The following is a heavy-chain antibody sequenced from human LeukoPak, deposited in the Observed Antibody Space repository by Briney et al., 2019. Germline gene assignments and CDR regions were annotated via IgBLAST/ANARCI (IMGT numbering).Heavy chain of an antibody. CDR2: ISSSGSTI. CDR3: ARDSEVYYYASSGYALNY. D-gene: IGHD3-22*01. V-gene: IGHV3-11*01. Sequence: GGSLRLSCAASGFTFSDYYMSWIRQAPGKGLEWVSYISSSGSTIYYADSVKGRFTISRDNAKNSLYLQMNSLRAEDTALYYCARDSEVYYYASSGYALNYWGQGTLVTVSS. CDR1: GFTFSDYY. J-gene: IGHJ4*02.